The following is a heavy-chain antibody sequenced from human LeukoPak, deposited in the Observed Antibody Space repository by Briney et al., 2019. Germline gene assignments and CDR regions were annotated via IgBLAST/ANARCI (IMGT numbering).Heavy chain of an antibody. Sequence: GSLRLSCAASGFTFSSYWMHWVRQAPGKGLVWVSRINSDGSSTSYADSVKGRFTISRDNAKNTLYLQMNSLRAEDTAVYYCARVPSSSSWFDYWGQGTLVTVSS. V-gene: IGHV3-74*01. CDR1: GFTFSSYW. CDR3: ARVPSSSSWFDY. CDR2: INSDGSST. J-gene: IGHJ4*02. D-gene: IGHD6-13*01.